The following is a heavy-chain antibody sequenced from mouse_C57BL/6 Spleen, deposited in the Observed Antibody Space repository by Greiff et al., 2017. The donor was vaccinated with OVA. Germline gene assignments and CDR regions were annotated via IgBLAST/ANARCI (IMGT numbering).Heavy chain of an antibody. V-gene: IGHV3-1*01. CDR3: ASSNYVDYYAMDY. Sequence: EVQLQQSGPGMVKPSQSLSLTCTVTGYSITSGYDWHWIRHFPGNKLEWMGYISYSGSTNYNPSLKSRISITHDTSKNHFFLKLNSVTTEDTATYYCASSNYVDYYAMDYWGQGTSVTVSS. D-gene: IGHD2-5*01. J-gene: IGHJ4*01. CDR1: GYSITSGYD. CDR2: ISYSGST.